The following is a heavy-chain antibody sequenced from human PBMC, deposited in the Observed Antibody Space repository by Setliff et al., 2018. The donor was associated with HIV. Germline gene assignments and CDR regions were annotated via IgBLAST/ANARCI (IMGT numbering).Heavy chain of an antibody. J-gene: IGHJ4*02. D-gene: IGHD5-12*01. V-gene: IGHV1-69*13. CDR3: AIDVIGGWLRPMPDF. Sequence: SVKVSCKASGGTFSSFAITWVRQAPGQGLEWMGGIIPLFPTITYAQKFQGRVTITADESSNTAYMELSGLRSEDTAVYYCAIDVIGGWLRPMPDFWGPGTLVTVSS. CDR1: GGTFSSFA. CDR2: IIPLFPTI.